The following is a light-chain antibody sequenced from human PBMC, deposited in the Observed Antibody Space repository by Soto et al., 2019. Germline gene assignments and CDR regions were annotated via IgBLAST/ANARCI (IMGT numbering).Light chain of an antibody. CDR3: QSYDSSLSDVV. V-gene: IGLV1-40*01. J-gene: IGLJ2*01. CDR2: AND. CDR1: DSNIGAGYD. Sequence: QSVLTQPPSVSGAPGQRVTMSCSGSDSNIGAGYDLNWYQQLPGTAPKVLIYANDNRPSGVPDRFSGSRSGTSASLAITGLQAEDEADYYCQSYDSSLSDVVFGGGTKLTVL.